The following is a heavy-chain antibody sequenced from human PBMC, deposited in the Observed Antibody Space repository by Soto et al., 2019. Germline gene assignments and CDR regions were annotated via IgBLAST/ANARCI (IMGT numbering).Heavy chain of an antibody. CDR2: ISGSGGST. V-gene: IGHV3-23*01. CDR3: AKGGGYDFFYGDYYLPAFDI. CDR1: GFTFSGYA. D-gene: IGHD4-17*01. J-gene: IGHJ3*02. Sequence: GGSLRLSCAASGFTFSGYAMSWVRQAPGKGLEWVSAISGSGGSTYYADSVKGRFTISRDKSKNTLYLQMNSLRAEDTAVYYCAKGGGYDFFYGDYYLPAFDIWGQGTMVTVSS.